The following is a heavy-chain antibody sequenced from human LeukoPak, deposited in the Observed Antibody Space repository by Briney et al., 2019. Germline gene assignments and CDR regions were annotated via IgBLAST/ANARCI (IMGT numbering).Heavy chain of an antibody. V-gene: IGHV4-39*07. CDR1: GGSISSSSYY. D-gene: IGHD6-13*01. Sequence: PSETLSLTCTVSGGSISSSSYYWSWIRQPPGKGLEWIGEINHSGSTNYNPSLKSRVTISVDTSKNQFSLKLSSVTAADTAVYYCARFEAAAGTLFDYWGQGTLVTVSS. CDR2: INHSGST. J-gene: IGHJ4*02. CDR3: ARFEAAAGTLFDY.